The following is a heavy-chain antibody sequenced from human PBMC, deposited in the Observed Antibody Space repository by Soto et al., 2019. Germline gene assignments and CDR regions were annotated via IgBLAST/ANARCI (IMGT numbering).Heavy chain of an antibody. J-gene: IGHJ4*02. CDR3: ASESSGVLSFDY. D-gene: IGHD2-8*02. V-gene: IGHV4-4*02. Sequence: QVQLQESGPGLVKPSGTLSLTCAVSSGSISSSNWWSWVRQPPGKGLEWIGEIYHSGSTNYNPSLKSRVTTSVDKSKNQFSLKLSSVTAADTAVYYCASESSGVLSFDYWGQGTLVTVSS. CDR1: SGSISSSNW. CDR2: IYHSGST.